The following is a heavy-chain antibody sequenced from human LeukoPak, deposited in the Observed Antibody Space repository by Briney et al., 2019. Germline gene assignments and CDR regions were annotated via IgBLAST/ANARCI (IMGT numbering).Heavy chain of an antibody. CDR2: ISYDGSNK. Sequence: GGSLRLSYAASGFTFSSYGMHWVRQAPGKGLEWVAVISYDGSNKYYADSVKGRFTISRDNSKNTLYLQMNSLRAEDTAVYYCAKDLLLYDSGREGGAFDIWGQGTMVTVSS. D-gene: IGHD3-22*01. J-gene: IGHJ3*02. CDR3: AKDLLLYDSGREGGAFDI. CDR1: GFTFSSYG. V-gene: IGHV3-30*18.